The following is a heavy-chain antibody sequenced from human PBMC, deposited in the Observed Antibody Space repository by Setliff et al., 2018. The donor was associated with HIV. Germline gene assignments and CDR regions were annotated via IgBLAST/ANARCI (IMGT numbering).Heavy chain of an antibody. V-gene: IGHV1-69*13. CDR3: ARDPFPSTNYYDSSMYPFAQFFQH. CDR1: GYPFTNFG. CDR2: IIPMFGAT. Sequence: SVKVSCKASGYPFTNFGVSWVRQAPGQGLEWMGGIIPMFGATNYAQKFQGRVTITADESTNTAYMELSSLRSEDTAVYYCARDPFPSTNYYDSSMYPFAQFFQHWGQGTPVTVSS. J-gene: IGHJ1*01. D-gene: IGHD3-22*01.